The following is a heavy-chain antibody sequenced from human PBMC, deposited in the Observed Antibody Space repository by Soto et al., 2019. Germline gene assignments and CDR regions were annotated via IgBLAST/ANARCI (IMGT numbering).Heavy chain of an antibody. CDR1: GGSVSNSNYY. J-gene: IGHJ6*02. CDR3: APLSVSLSGPYGIHV. Sequence: SETLSLTCTVSGGSVSNSNYYWGWIRQSPGKGLEWIGSVYYRGRSYSKSSVKSRVTISVDTSKNQFSLNSVTASDTAVYYCAPLSVSLSGPYGIHVWGQGTTVTVSS. V-gene: IGHV4-39*01. CDR2: VYYRGRS. D-gene: IGHD2-15*01.